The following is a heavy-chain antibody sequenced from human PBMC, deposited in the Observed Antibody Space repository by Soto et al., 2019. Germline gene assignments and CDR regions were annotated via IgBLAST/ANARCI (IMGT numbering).Heavy chain of an antibody. D-gene: IGHD4-17*01. J-gene: IGHJ4*02. CDR2: ILNDGSRQ. CDR1: GFTFSHYG. CDR3: ARDDDYGDNGLDY. V-gene: IGHV3-33*01. Sequence: QVQLVESGGGVVQPGRSLRLSCEASGFTFSHYGMHWVRQAPGKGLEWVAVILNDGSRQHYADSVKGRLTISRDNSKNTQYLDMNSLRVEDTAVYYCARDDDYGDNGLDYWGQGTLVTVSS.